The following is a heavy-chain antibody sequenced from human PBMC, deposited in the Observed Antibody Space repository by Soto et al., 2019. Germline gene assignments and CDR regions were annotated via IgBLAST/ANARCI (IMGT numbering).Heavy chain of an antibody. CDR1: GYTFTSYA. CDR3: ARSIVVVTALHY. V-gene: IGHV1-3*05. CDR2: LNAGNGNT. J-gene: IGHJ4*02. Sequence: QVQLVQSGAEEQKPGASVKVSCKASGYTFTSYAMHWVRQAPGQRLEWMGWLNAGNGNTKYSQQFQGRFTITRDTAASTAYIELRRLRSEDTAVYYCARSIVVVTALHYWGQGTLVTVSS. D-gene: IGHD2-21*02.